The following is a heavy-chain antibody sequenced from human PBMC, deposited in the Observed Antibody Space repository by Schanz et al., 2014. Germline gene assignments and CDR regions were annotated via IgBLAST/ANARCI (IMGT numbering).Heavy chain of an antibody. J-gene: IGHJ3*01. CDR2: TSTDGTKT. CDR3: TRDRGALINHNDALDL. CDR1: GFTFRGHA. Sequence: QVQLVESGGGVVQPGTSLRLSCAASGFTFRGHAMHWVRQAPGQGLEKVAVTSTDGTKTYYAASVRGRFTISRDNSKNTVYLQMNSLRSEDTAVYYCTRDRGALINHNDALDLWGQGTVVSVSS. V-gene: IGHV3-30*04. D-gene: IGHD3-16*01.